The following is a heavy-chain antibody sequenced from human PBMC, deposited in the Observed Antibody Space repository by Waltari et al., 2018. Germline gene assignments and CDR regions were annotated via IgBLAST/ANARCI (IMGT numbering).Heavy chain of an antibody. D-gene: IGHD6-13*01. V-gene: IGHV4-59*11. CDR2: IYYSGST. CDR3: ARASGSRKRNFDY. Sequence: QVQLQESGTGLVKPSETLSLTCSVSGGSISSHYWRWIRQPPGKGLEWSGYIYYSGSTNYNPSLNSRGTISVDTSKNQFSRKLSSVTAADTAVYYCARASGSRKRNFDYWGQGTLVTVSS. CDR1: GGSISSHY. J-gene: IGHJ4*02.